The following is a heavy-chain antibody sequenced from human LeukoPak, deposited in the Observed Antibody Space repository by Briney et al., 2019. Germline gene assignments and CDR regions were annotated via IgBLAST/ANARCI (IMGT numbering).Heavy chain of an antibody. J-gene: IGHJ4*02. CDR2: ISPDGRGT. Sequence: SLSLSCAVYGFSLSSYWMHWVRQPQGKGMVWDSYISPDGRGTTYADSVKGRFTISRDNAKNTLYLQMNNLRVEDTAVYYCTRAGLMGAADYWGQGTLVTVSS. CDR3: TRAGLMGAADY. CDR1: GFSLSSYW. D-gene: IGHD1-26*01. V-gene: IGHV3-74*01.